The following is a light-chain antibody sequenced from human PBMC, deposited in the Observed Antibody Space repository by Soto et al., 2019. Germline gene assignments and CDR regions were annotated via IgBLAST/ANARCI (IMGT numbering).Light chain of an antibody. CDR2: EGS. CDR3: CSYAGSSTYVV. Sequence: QSALTQPASVSGSPGQSITISCTGTSSDVGTYKLVSWYRQHPGKAPKLMIYEGSKRPSGVSNRFSGSTSANTASLTISGLQAEDEADYYCCSYAGSSTYVVFRGGTKLTVL. V-gene: IGLV2-23*01. CDR1: SSDVGTYKL. J-gene: IGLJ2*01.